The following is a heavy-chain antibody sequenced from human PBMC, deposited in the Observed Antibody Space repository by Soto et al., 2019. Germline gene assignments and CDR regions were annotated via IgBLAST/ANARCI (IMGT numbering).Heavy chain of an antibody. CDR3: ARGRDGYNLYYFDY. J-gene: IGHJ4*02. Sequence: KPSETLSLTCAVSGGSISSGGYSWSWIRHPPGKGLEWIGYIYHSGSTYYNPSLKSRVTISVDRSKNQFSLKLSSVTAADTAVYYCARGRDGYNLYYFDYWGQGTLVTVSS. CDR1: GGSISSGGYS. V-gene: IGHV4-30-2*01. D-gene: IGHD5-12*01. CDR2: IYHSGST.